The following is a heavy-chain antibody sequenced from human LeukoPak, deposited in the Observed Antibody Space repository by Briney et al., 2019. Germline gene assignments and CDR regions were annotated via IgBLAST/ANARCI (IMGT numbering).Heavy chain of an antibody. J-gene: IGHJ4*02. Sequence: GGSLRLSCAASGFTFSSYAMHWVRQAPGKGLEYVSAISSNGGSTYCANSVKGRFTISRDNSKNTLYLQMGSLRAEDMAVYYCARGGYGYEYFDYWGQGTLVTVSS. CDR2: ISSNGGST. D-gene: IGHD5-12*01. V-gene: IGHV3-64*01. CDR1: GFTFSSYA. CDR3: ARGGYGYEYFDY.